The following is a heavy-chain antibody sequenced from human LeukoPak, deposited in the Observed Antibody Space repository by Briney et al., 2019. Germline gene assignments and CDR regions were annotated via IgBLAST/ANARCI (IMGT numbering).Heavy chain of an antibody. CDR2: INPSGGST. Sequence: ASVKVSCKASGYTFTSYYMHWVRQAPGQGLEWMGIINPSGGSTSYARKFQGRVTMTRDTSTSTVYMELSSLRSDDTAVYYCARGSRFNILTGHKDFDYWGQGTLVTVSS. V-gene: IGHV1-46*01. CDR3: ARGSRFNILTGHKDFDY. J-gene: IGHJ4*02. CDR1: GYTFTSYY. D-gene: IGHD3-9*01.